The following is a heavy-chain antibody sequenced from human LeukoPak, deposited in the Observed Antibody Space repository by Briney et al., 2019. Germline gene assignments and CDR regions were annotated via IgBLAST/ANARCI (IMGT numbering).Heavy chain of an antibody. J-gene: IGHJ4*02. D-gene: IGHD4-17*01. V-gene: IGHV1-69*13. CDR2: IIPIFGTA. Sequence: SVKVSCKASGGTFSSYAISWVRQAPGQGLEWMGGIIPIFGTANYAQKFQGRVTITADESTSTAYMELSSLRSEDTAVYYCATDLTLTTVTHCFDYWGRGTLVTVSS. CDR3: ATDLTLTTVTHCFDY. CDR1: GGTFSSYA.